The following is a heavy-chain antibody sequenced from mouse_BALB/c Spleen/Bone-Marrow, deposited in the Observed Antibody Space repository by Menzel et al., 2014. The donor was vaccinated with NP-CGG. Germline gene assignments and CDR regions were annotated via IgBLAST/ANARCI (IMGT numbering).Heavy chain of an antibody. Sequence: VQLQQSGAELAKPGASVKMSCKASGYSFTNYWMHWVKQRPGQGLEWIGYISPSTGYSEYNQKFKDKATLNVDKFSNTAYMQFSSLTSEDSAVYYCARRTLVMDYWGQGTSVTVSS. V-gene: IGHV1-7*01. CDR1: GYSFTNYW. CDR2: ISPSTGYS. CDR3: ARRTLVMDY. J-gene: IGHJ4*01.